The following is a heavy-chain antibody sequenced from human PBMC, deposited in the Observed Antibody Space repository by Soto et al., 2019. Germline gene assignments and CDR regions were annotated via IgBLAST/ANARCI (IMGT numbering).Heavy chain of an antibody. V-gene: IGHV4-34*01. CDR3: ARGSGIAVIPGELEDVHYDY. Sequence: QVQLQQWGAGLLKPSETLSLTCAVSGQSFSGHTWSWIRQSPGKGLEWIGEISQSGSTYYNPSLKPRCTISADTSMNQFSLTLNSVTAADTGVFYCARGSGIAVIPGELEDVHYDYWGQGTLVSVSS. D-gene: IGHD2-2*01. J-gene: IGHJ4*02. CDR1: GQSFSGHT. CDR2: ISQSGST.